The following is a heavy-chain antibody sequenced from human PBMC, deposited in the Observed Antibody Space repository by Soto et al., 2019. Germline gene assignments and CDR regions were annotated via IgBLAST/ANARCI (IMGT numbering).Heavy chain of an antibody. D-gene: IGHD3-10*01. Sequence: ESGGGVVQPGRSLRLSCAASGFTFSSYGMHWVRQAPGKGLEWVAVIWYDGSNKYYADSVKGRFTISRDNSKNTLYLQMNSLRAEDTAVYYCAKTHGSGSYYDYWGQGTLVTVSS. CDR2: IWYDGSNK. J-gene: IGHJ4*02. V-gene: IGHV3-33*06. CDR3: AKTHGSGSYYDY. CDR1: GFTFSSYG.